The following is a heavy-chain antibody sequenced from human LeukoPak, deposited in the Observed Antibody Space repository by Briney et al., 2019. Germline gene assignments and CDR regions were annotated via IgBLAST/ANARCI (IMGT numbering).Heavy chain of an antibody. J-gene: IGHJ4*02. CDR2: IRSKAYGGTI. Sequence: GGSLRLSCTASGFTFGEYAMSWFRQAPGKGLEWVGFIRSKAYGGTIEYAASVKGRFTISRDDSKSIAYLQMNSLKTEDTAVYYLTRGRLQPDHWSQGTLVTVSA. D-gene: IGHD5-24*01. V-gene: IGHV3-49*03. CDR3: TRGRLQPDH. CDR1: GFTFGEYA.